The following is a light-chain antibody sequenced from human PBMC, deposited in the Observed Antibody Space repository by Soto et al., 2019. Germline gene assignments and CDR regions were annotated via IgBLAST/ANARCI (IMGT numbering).Light chain of an antibody. CDR2: DAS. J-gene: IGKJ4*01. Sequence: DIQMTQSPSSLSASVGDRVTISCRASQAMSNWLAWYQQRPGKAPKSLIYDASSLQSGVPSRFSGSGSGTHFTLNISSLQPEDFATYYCQQYKSYPLTFGGGTKVDIK. CDR3: QQYKSYPLT. CDR1: QAMSNW. V-gene: IGKV1D-16*01.